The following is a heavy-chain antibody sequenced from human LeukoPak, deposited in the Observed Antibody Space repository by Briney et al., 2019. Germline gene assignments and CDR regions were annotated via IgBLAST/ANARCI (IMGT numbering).Heavy chain of an antibody. CDR2: IIPIFGTA. CDR1: GGTFSSYA. Sequence: SVKVSCKASGGTFSSYAISWLRQAPGQGLEWMGGIIPIFGTANYAQKFQGRATITTDESTSTAYMELSSLRSEDTAVYYCARDGDCSSTSCYARWFDPWGQGTLVTVSS. J-gene: IGHJ5*02. CDR3: ARDGDCSSTSCYARWFDP. V-gene: IGHV1-69*05. D-gene: IGHD2-2*01.